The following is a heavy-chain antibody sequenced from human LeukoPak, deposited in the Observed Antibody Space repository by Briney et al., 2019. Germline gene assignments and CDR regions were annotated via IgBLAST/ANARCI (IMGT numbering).Heavy chain of an antibody. CDR2: ISDTGTT. J-gene: IGHJ4*02. CDR1: GGSISSYY. CDR3: ATGYYEPFEK. V-gene: IGHV4-59*01. D-gene: IGHD3-22*01. Sequence: SETLSLTCTVSGGSISSYYWDWIRQPPGKGPEWIGCISDTGTTKYNPAFKSRVTISVDTSKNQFSLKLTSVTAADTAVYFCATGYYEPFEKWGQGTLVSVSS.